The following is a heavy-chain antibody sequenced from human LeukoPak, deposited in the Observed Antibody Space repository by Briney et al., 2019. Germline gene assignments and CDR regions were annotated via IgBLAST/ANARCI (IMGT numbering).Heavy chain of an antibody. CDR1: GFTVSSIH. CDR2: TVSEIDGGTT. Sequence: GGSLRLSCAASGFTVSSIHMVWVRQAPGKGLEWVGQTVSEIDGGTTDYAAPVKGRFTISRDDSKSTLYLQMNSLKIEDTAVYYCTTDEDWNYARKDVRGQGATVIVSS. D-gene: IGHD1-7*01. J-gene: IGHJ6*02. V-gene: IGHV3-15*04. CDR3: TTDEDWNYARKDV.